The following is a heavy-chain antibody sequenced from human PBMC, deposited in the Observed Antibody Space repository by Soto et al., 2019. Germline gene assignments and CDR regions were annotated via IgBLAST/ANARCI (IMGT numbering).Heavy chain of an antibody. J-gene: IGHJ4*02. D-gene: IGHD6-6*01. CDR1: GFTFSSYE. V-gene: IGHV3-48*03. Sequence: GGSLRLSCAASGFTFSSYEMNWVRQAPGKGLEWVSYISSSGSTIYYADSVKGRFTISRDNAKNSLYLQMNSLRAEDTAVYYCAGGAARPWGDYFDYWGQGTLVTVSS. CDR3: AGGAARPWGDYFDY. CDR2: ISSSGSTI.